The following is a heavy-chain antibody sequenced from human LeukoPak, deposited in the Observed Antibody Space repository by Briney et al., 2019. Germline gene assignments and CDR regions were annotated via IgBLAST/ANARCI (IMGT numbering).Heavy chain of an antibody. D-gene: IGHD3-10*01. CDR2: ISSSSSYI. V-gene: IGHV3-21*04. Sequence: PGGSLRLSCAASGFTFSSYSMNWVRQAPGKGLEWVSSISSSSSYIYYADSVRGRFTISRDSSKNTVCLQMNSLRAEDTAVYYCASGGMGARKYYSDPFHYWGQGTLVTVSS. CDR1: GFTFSSYS. J-gene: IGHJ4*02. CDR3: ASGGMGARKYYSDPFHY.